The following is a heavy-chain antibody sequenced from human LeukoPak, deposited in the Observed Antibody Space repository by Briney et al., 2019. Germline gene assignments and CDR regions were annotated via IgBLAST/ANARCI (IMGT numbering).Heavy chain of an antibody. J-gene: IGHJ4*02. Sequence: ASVKVSCKASGYTFTSYYMHWVRQAPGQGLEWMGIINPSGGSTSYAQKFQGRVTMTRDTSTSTVYMELSSLRSEDTAVYYCARDVDGFWSGYVSLSDYWGQGTLVTVSS. CDR2: INPSGGST. D-gene: IGHD3-3*01. V-gene: IGHV1-46*01. CDR1: GYTFTSYY. CDR3: ARDVDGFWSGYVSLSDY.